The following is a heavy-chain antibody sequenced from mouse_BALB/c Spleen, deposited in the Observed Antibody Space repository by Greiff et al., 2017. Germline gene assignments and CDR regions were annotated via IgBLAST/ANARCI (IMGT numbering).Heavy chain of an antibody. CDR3: ARSTFWGTTVVDRAWFAY. CDR1: GYTFTSYW. V-gene: IGHV1S132*01. Sequence: QVQLQQSGAELVKPGASVKLSCKTSGYTFTSYWIQWVKQRPGQGLGWIGEIFPGTGTTYYNEKFKGKATLTIDTSSSTDYMQLSSLTSEDSAVYFCARSTFWGTTVVDRAWFAYWGQGTLVTVSA. CDR2: IFPGTGTT. D-gene: IGHD1-1*01. J-gene: IGHJ3*01.